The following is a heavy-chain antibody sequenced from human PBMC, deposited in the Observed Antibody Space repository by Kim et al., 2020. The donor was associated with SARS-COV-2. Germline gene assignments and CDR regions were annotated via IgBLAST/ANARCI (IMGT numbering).Heavy chain of an antibody. CDR1: GYSFTSYW. Sequence: GESLKISCKGSGYSFTSYWIGWVRQMPGKGLEWMGIIYPGDSDTRYSPSFQGQVTISADKSISTAYLQWSSLKASDTAMYYCARLSERGYSYGSYGFDYWGQGTLVTVSS. CDR2: IYPGDSDT. CDR3: ARLSERGYSYGSYGFDY. J-gene: IGHJ4*02. D-gene: IGHD5-18*01. V-gene: IGHV5-51*01.